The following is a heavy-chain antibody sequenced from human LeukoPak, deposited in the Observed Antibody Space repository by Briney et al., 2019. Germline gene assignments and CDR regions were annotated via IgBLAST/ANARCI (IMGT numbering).Heavy chain of an antibody. CDR1: GFTFSSYA. Sequence: PVGTLRLSCAASGFTFSSYAMIWVRQAPGKGLEWVSIILAGSSSYYTDSVKGRFTISRDNSKNTLYLQMDSLRAEDTAVYYCAKGSTVGAQPDYWGQGTLVTVSS. D-gene: IGHD4-23*01. CDR3: AKGSTVGAQPDY. J-gene: IGHJ4*02. CDR2: ILAGSSS. V-gene: IGHV3-23*01.